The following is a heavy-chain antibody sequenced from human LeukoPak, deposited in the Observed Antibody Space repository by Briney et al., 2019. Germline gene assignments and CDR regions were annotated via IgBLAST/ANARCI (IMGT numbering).Heavy chain of an antibody. CDR3: ATRGRPGPALASEC. Sequence: VTVKISCKVSGYTFTDYYMHWVQQAPGKGLEWMGLVDPEDGETIYAEKFQGRVTITADTSTDTAYMELSSLRSEDTAVYYCATRGRPGPALASECWGQGTLVTVSS. D-gene: IGHD3-10*01. J-gene: IGHJ4*02. CDR2: VDPEDGET. CDR1: GYTFTDYY. V-gene: IGHV1-69-2*01.